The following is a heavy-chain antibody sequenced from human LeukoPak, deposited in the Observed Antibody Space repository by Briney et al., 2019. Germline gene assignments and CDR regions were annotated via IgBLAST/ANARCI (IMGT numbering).Heavy chain of an antibody. Sequence: GGSLRLSCAASGFTFSSDAMSWVRQAPGKGLEWVANIKQDGSEKYYVDSVKGRFTISRDNAKNSLYLQMNSLRAEDTAVYYCARRRYSGSSQHFDYWGQGTLVTVSS. J-gene: IGHJ4*02. D-gene: IGHD1-26*01. CDR3: ARRRYSGSSQHFDY. CDR2: IKQDGSEK. CDR1: GFTFSSDA. V-gene: IGHV3-7*01.